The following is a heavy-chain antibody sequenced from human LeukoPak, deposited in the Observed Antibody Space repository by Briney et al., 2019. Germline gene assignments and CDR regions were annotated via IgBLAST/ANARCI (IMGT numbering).Heavy chain of an antibody. CDR3: ARQPTFGSGWYLIDY. V-gene: IGHV4-39*01. Sequence: SETLSLTCTVSGGSISSSSYYWGWIRQPPGKGLEWIGSIYYSGSTYYNPSLKSRVTISVDTSKNQFSLKLSSVTAADTAVYYCARQPTFGSGWYLIDYWGRGTLVTVSS. J-gene: IGHJ4*02. CDR1: GGSISSSSYY. CDR2: IYYSGST. D-gene: IGHD6-19*01.